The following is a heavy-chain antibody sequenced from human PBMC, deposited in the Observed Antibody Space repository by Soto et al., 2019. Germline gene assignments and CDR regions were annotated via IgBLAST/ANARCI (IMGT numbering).Heavy chain of an antibody. D-gene: IGHD3-16*01. CDR3: ARHSGPLYVGYYYDMDV. J-gene: IGHJ6*02. V-gene: IGHV4-30-4*01. CDR2: IYYSGST. CDR1: GGSISSGDYY. Sequence: PSETLSLTCTVSGGSISSGDYYWSWIRQPPGKGLEWIGYIYYSGSTYYNPSLKSRVSVLMDTSKNEFSLKLSSVTAADTAVYYCARHSGPLYVGYYYDMDVWGQGTTVTVSS.